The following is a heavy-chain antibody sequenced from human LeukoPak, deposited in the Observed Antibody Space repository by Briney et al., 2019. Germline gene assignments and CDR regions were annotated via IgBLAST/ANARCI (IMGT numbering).Heavy chain of an antibody. J-gene: IGHJ4*02. CDR2: INPNSAGT. CDR1: GYTFTDYY. D-gene: IGHD1-26*01. V-gene: IGHV1-2*02. CDR3: ARDRSGSYEY. Sequence: ASVKVSCKASGYTFTDYYVHWVRQAPGQGLEWMGLINPNSAGTNYAQKFQGRVTMTRDTSISTAYLELNSLRSDDTAVYYCARDRSGSYEYWGQGTLVTVSS.